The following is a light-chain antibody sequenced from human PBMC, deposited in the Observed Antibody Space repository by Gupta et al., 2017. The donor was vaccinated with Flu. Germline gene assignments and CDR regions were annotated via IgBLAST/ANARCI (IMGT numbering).Light chain of an antibody. CDR2: GAS. Sequence: GERAPLACSASVILYKRLAWYQQKPEQAPRLLMSGASTRASDVPARFSGSGSGTDYTLTISSLQSEDFAVYFCQQYESWPFSFGQGTKVEI. CDR3: QQYESWPFS. J-gene: IGKJ2*03. CDR1: VILYKR. V-gene: IGKV3-15*01.